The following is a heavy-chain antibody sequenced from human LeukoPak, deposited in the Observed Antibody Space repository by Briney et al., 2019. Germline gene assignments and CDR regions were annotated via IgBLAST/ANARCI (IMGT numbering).Heavy chain of an antibody. CDR1: GGSISSGSYY. CDR3: ANSPPWLLYGVDY. J-gene: IGHJ4*02. CDR2: IYTSGST. D-gene: IGHD3-3*01. V-gene: IGHV4-61*02. Sequence: TLSLTCTVSGGSISSGSYYWSWIRQPAGKGLEWIGRIYTSGSTNYNPSLKSRVTISVDTSKNQFSLKVTSVTAADTAVYYCANSPPWLLYGVDYWGQGTLVTVSS.